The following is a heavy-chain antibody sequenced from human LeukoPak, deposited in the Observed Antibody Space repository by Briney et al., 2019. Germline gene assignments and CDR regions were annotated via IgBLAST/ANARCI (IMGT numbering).Heavy chain of an antibody. J-gene: IGHJ4*02. CDR1: GGSFSGYY. D-gene: IGHD3-10*01. CDR2: INHSGST. V-gene: IGHV4-34*01. CDR3: ASGITTVKIGK. Sequence: SETLSLTCAVYGGSFSGYYWSWIRQPPGKGLEWIGEINHSGSTNYNPSLKSRVTISVDTSKNQFSLKLSSVTAADTAVYYCASGITTVKIGKWGQGTLVTVSS.